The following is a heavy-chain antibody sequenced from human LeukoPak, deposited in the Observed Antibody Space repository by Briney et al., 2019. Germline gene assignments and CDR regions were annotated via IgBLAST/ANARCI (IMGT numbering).Heavy chain of an antibody. D-gene: IGHD3-9*01. CDR1: GGSFSGYY. Sequence: PSETLSLTCAVYGGSFSGYYWSWIRQPPGKGLEWIGEINHSGSTNYNPSLKSRVTISVDTSKNQFSLKLSSVTAADTAVYYCARHCHYDILTGYFFWSEYFDYWGQGTLVTVSS. V-gene: IGHV4-34*01. CDR2: INHSGST. CDR3: ARHCHYDILTGYFFWSEYFDY. J-gene: IGHJ4*02.